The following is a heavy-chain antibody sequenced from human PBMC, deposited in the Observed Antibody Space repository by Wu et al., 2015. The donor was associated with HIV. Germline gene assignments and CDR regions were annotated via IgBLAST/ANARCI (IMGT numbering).Heavy chain of an antibody. CDR1: GYTFTGYY. J-gene: IGHJ4*02. V-gene: IGHV1-2*02. CDR3: ARDAPYDSSGYYDY. CDR2: INPNSGGT. D-gene: IGHD3-22*01. Sequence: SVKVSCKASGYTFTGYYMHWVRQAPGQGLEWMGWINPNSGGTNYAQKFQGRVTMTRDTSISTAYMELSRLRSDDTAVYYCARDAPYDSSGYYDYWGQGTLVTVSS.